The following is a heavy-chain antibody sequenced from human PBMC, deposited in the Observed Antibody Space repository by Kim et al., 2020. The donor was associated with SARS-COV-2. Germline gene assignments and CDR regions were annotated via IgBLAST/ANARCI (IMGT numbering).Heavy chain of an antibody. V-gene: IGHV3-23*01. CDR3: AKDSMVRGVIITSLDY. D-gene: IGHD3-10*01. CDR2: ISGSGGST. CDR1: GFTFSSYA. Sequence: GGYLRLSCAASGFTFSSYAMSLVRQAPGKGLEWVSAISGSGGSTYYADSVKGRFTISRDNSKNTLYLQMNSLRAEDTAVYYCAKDSMVRGVIITSLDYWGQGTLVTVSS. J-gene: IGHJ4*02.